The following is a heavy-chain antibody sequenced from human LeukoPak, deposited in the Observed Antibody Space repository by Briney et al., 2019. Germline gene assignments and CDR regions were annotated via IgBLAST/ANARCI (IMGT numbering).Heavy chain of an antibody. Sequence: GGSLRLSCAASGFTFDDCAMHWVRQAPGKGLEWVSSISTSSSYIYYADSLKGRFIISRDNAKNSLFLQMNSLRAEDTAVYYCARVARHPGIAVAGNDYWGQGTLVTVSS. CDR1: GFTFDDCA. CDR2: ISTSSSYI. J-gene: IGHJ4*02. CDR3: ARVARHPGIAVAGNDY. D-gene: IGHD6-19*01. V-gene: IGHV3-21*01.